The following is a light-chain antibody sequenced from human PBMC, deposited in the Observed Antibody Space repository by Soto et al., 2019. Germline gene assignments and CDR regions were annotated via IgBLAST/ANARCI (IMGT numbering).Light chain of an antibody. CDR2: SAS. J-gene: IGKJ5*01. Sequence: EIVLTQSPGTLSLSPGERATLSCRASQSASSNYLAWYQQKPGQAPRLLIYSASSRATGIPDRFSGSGSGTDFTLTISRLEPEDFAVFYCQQYGSSPITLGQGTRLEIK. CDR3: QQYGSSPIT. V-gene: IGKV3-20*01. CDR1: QSASSNY.